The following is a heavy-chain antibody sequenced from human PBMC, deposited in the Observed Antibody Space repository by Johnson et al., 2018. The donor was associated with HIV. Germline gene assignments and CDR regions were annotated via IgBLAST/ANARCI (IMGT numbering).Heavy chain of an antibody. CDR1: GLTFDDYG. D-gene: IGHD5-18*01. J-gene: IGHJ3*02. Sequence: VQLVESGGCVVRPGGSLRLSCAASGLTFDDYGMSWVRQAPGKGLECVPVSYSGGSTKYYADSVKGRFTHTRDNAKNSLYLKMNSLRAEDTAVYYCARDRKSVNSYGLNHDAFDIWGQGTMVTVSS. CDR3: ARDRKSVNSYGLNHDAFDI. CDR2: SYSGGSTK. V-gene: IGHV3-20*04.